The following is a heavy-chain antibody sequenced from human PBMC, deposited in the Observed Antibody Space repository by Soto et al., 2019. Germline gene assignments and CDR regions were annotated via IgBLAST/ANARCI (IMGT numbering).Heavy chain of an antibody. CDR2: IYYSGST. CDR1: GGSISSGGYY. J-gene: IGHJ4*02. V-gene: IGHV4-31*03. CDR3: ARSGYSYGPNPLLY. D-gene: IGHD5-18*01. Sequence: QVQLQESGPGLVKPSQNLSLTCTVSGGSISSGGYYWSWIRQHPGKGLEWIGYIYYSGSTYYNPSLKSRVTISVHTSKNQFSLKLSSVTAADTAVYYCARSGYSYGPNPLLYWGQGTLVTVSS.